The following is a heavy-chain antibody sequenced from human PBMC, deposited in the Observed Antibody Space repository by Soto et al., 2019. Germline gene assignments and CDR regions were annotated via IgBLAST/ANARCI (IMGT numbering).Heavy chain of an antibody. CDR3: ASRTGCSSWSQYYYYGMDV. D-gene: IGHD6-6*01. Sequence: LRLSCAASGFTFSSYWMRWGRQAPGKGPEWGANIKQDGSEKYYVDSVKGRFTISRDNAKNSLYLQMNSLKAEDTAVYYCASRTGCSSWSQYYYYGMDVWGQGTTVTVSS. CDR1: GFTFSSYW. V-gene: IGHV3-7*03. J-gene: IGHJ6*02. CDR2: IKQDGSEK.